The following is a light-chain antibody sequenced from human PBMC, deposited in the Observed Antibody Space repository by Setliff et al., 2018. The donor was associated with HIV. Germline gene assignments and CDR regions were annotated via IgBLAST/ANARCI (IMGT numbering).Light chain of an antibody. J-gene: IGLJ1*01. V-gene: IGLV2-11*01. CDR3: CSYAGSDTYV. CDR2: DVN. CDR1: TSDVGDYNY. Sequence: QSVLTQPRSVSGSPGQSVTISCTGTTSDVGDYNYVFWYQHHPGKAPKLMIYDVNKRPSGVPGCFSASKFGNTASLIISGLQAEDEADYYCCSYAGSDTYVFGTGTKV.